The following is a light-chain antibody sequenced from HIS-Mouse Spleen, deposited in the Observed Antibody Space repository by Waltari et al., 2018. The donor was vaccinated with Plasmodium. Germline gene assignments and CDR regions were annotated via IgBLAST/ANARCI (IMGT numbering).Light chain of an antibody. V-gene: IGKV3-15*01. Sequence: EIVMTQSPATLSVSPGERATLACRDSQRLSSNLAWYQQEPGQAPRLPIYGASTRATGIPARFSGSGSGTEFTLTISSLQSEDFAVYYCQQYHNWPFTFGPGTKVDIK. CDR1: QRLSSN. CDR3: QQYHNWPFT. CDR2: GAS. J-gene: IGKJ3*01.